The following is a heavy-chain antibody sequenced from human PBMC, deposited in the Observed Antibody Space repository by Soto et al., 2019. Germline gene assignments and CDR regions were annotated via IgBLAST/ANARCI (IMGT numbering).Heavy chain of an antibody. J-gene: IGHJ6*02. D-gene: IGHD3-22*01. Sequence: WEPLSLTFTASGRSLGSNGWTWIRQPPGKGLEWIGYVFYTGSPNYNASLQSRVSISLDTSNYQFSLKLSSVTAAYTAVYYCARDGGGGITTNPDYHDATEIWGQGTTVNVS. V-gene: IGHV4-59*01. CDR2: VFYTGSP. CDR1: GRSLGSNG. CDR3: ARDGGGGITTNPDYHDATEI.